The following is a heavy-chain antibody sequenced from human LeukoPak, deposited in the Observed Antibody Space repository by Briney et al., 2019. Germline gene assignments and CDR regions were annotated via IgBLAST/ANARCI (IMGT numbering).Heavy chain of an antibody. J-gene: IGHJ5*02. Sequence: ASVKVFCKASGYTFTSYAMHWVRQATGQRLEWMGWINAGNGNTKYSQKFQGRVTITRDTSASTAYMELSSLRSEDTAVYYCARAKSIAVAGEVDWFDPWGQGTLVTVSS. CDR1: GYTFTSYA. CDR2: INAGNGNT. CDR3: ARAKSIAVAGEVDWFDP. D-gene: IGHD6-19*01. V-gene: IGHV1-3*01.